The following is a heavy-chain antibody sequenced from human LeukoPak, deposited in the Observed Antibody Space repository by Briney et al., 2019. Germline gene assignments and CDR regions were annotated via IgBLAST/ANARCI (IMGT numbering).Heavy chain of an antibody. CDR1: GFTIATYG. CDR3: AKDSFIVVRGVGSDDGFAV. D-gene: IGHD3-10*01. Sequence: GGSLRLSCVASGFTIATYGMSWVRQAPGKGLEWVSVVGESVHTTYYADSVKGRFFISRDNSKNTVHLEMNSVIAEDTAVYYCAKDSFIVVRGVGSDDGFAVWGQGTMVTVSS. J-gene: IGHJ3*01. CDR2: VGESVHTT. V-gene: IGHV3-23*01.